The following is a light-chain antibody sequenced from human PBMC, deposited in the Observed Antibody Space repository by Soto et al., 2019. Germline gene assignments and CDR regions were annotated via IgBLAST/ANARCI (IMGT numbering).Light chain of an antibody. CDR1: QSVSSN. CDR2: GAS. Sequence: EIVMTQSPATLSVSPGERVSLSFRASQSVSSNLAWYQQKPGQAPRLLIIGASTRATGIPARFSGSGSGTEFTLTISSLQSEDFAVYYCQQYNKWPPITFGQGTRLEIK. CDR3: QQYNKWPPIT. J-gene: IGKJ5*01. V-gene: IGKV3-15*01.